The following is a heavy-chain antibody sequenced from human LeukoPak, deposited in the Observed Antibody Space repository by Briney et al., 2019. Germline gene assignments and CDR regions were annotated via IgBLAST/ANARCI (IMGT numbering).Heavy chain of an antibody. Sequence: EPSHTLSLACTVAAGSISSYYSSWSRQPPGEGLEWIGYIYYSGNTNYNPSLKSRVTISVDTSKTQFCLNLSSVTAADTAIYYCARHSSGYSNFDYWGQGTLVTVSS. J-gene: IGHJ4*02. D-gene: IGHD3-22*01. V-gene: IGHV4-59*08. CDR1: AGSISSYY. CDR3: ARHSSGYSNFDY. CDR2: IYYSGNT.